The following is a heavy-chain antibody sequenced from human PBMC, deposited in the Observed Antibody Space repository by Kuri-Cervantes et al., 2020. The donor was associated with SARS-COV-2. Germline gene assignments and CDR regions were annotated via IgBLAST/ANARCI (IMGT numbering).Heavy chain of an antibody. V-gene: IGHV3-23*01. CDR2: ISGSGGST. CDR1: GITFSSYA. D-gene: IGHD1-26*01. CDR3: AKEIRATTRFDAFDI. Sequence: GESLKISCAASGITFSSYAMSWVRQAPGKGLEWVSAISGSGGSTYYADSVEGRFTISRDNSKNTLYLQMNSLRAEDTAVYYCAKEIRATTRFDAFDIWGQGTMVTVSS. J-gene: IGHJ3*02.